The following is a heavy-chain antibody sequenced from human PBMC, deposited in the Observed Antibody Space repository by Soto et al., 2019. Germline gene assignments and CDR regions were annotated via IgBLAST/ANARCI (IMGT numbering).Heavy chain of an antibody. CDR2: LVVGSGNT. CDR1: GFTFTNSA. CDR3: ARARMVRGIIYYYGMDV. J-gene: IGHJ6*02. Sequence: SVKVSCKASGFTFTNSAIQWVRQARGQRLEWIGWLVVGSGNTNYAQKFQERVTITRDTSKNQFSLKLNSVTAADTAVYYCARARMVRGIIYYYGMDVWGQGTTVTVSS. D-gene: IGHD3-10*01. V-gene: IGHV1-58*02.